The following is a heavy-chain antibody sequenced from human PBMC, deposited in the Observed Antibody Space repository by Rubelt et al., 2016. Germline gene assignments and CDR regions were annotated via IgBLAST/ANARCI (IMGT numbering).Heavy chain of an antibody. J-gene: IGHJ2*01. D-gene: IGHD2-21*01. CDR2: IYSGGST. CDR1: GFTVSSNY. Sequence: EVQLVESGGGLIQPGGSLRLSCAASGFTVSSNYMSWVRQAPGKGLEWVSVIYSGGSTYYADSVKGRFTISRDNSKNTLYLQMNSLRAEDTAVYYCARGSYSGIVYWYFDLWGRGTLVTVSS. V-gene: IGHV3-53*01. CDR3: ARGSYSGIVYWYFDL.